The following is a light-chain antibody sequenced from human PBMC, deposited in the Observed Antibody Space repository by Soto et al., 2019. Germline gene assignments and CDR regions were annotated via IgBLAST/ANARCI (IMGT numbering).Light chain of an antibody. J-gene: IGKJ1*01. CDR3: QQLNSYPWT. CDR1: QSISTW. CDR2: DAS. V-gene: IGKV1-5*01. Sequence: DIQMTQSPSAVSASVGEAVTITCRASQSISTWLAWYQQKPGKAPNLLIYDASTLESGGPSGFSGSGSGTEFTLTISSLQPEDFATYYCQQLNSYPWTFGQGTKVDTK.